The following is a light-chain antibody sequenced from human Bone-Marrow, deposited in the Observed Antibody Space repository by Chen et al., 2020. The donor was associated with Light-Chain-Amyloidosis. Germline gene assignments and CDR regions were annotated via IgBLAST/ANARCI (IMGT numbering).Light chain of an antibody. CDR1: EDIRVY. J-gene: IGKJ1*01. V-gene: IGKV1-39*01. CDR2: FAS. Sequence: DIQMTQSPSPLSASLGDRVTITCRASEDIRVYLNWYQQKPGNAPKLLIYFASNLEAWVPSRFSGSGSGTDFTLTISSLQPEDSATYYCQQSYSAWTFGQGTKVDIK. CDR3: QQSYSAWT.